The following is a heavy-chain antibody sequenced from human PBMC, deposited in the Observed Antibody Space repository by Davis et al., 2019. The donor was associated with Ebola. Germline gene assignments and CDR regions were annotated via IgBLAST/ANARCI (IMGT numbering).Heavy chain of an antibody. D-gene: IGHD4-17*01. Sequence: SVKVSCKASGGTFSSYAISWVRQAPGQGLEWMGGIIPIFGTANYAQKFQGRVTITADESTSTAYMELSSLRSEDTAVYYCARGDARWGTVTTDYFDYWGQGTLVTVSS. J-gene: IGHJ4*02. CDR1: GGTFSSYA. V-gene: IGHV1-69*13. CDR2: IIPIFGTA. CDR3: ARGDARWGTVTTDYFDY.